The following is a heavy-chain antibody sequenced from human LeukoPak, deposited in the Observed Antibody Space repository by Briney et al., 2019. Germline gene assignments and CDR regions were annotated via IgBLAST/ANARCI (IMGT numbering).Heavy chain of an antibody. V-gene: IGHV3-48*03. D-gene: IGHD2/OR15-2a*01. CDR3: IPANRGPSPLSDY. CDR2: ISSSSSTI. CDR1: GFTFSTYE. Sequence: GGSLRLSCAASGFTFSTYEMNWVRQAPGKGLEWVSYISSSSSTIYYADSVKGRFTISRDNAKNSLYLQMNSLRAEDTAVYYCIPANRGPSPLSDYWGQGTLVTVSS. J-gene: IGHJ4*02.